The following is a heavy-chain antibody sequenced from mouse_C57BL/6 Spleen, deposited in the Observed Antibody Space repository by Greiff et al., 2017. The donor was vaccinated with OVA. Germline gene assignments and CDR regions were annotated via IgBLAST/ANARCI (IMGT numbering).Heavy chain of an antibody. CDR3: ARSRELLSMDD. J-gene: IGHJ4*01. D-gene: IGHD1-1*01. V-gene: IGHV1-50*01. CDR2: IDPSDSYT. CDR1: GYTFTSYW. Sequence: VQLQQPGAELVKPGASVKLSCKASGYTFTSYWMQWVKHRPGQGLEWIGEIDPSDSYTNYNQKFKGKATLTVDTSSSAAYMRLSSLTSEDSAVDYCARSRELLSMDDWGQGTSVTVSA.